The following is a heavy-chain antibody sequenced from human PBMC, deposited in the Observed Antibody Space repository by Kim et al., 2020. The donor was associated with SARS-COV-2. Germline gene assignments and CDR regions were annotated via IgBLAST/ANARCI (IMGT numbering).Heavy chain of an antibody. Sequence: GGSLRLSCAASGFTFSTYDMSWVRQAPGKGLEWVSAILGRDGGTFYADSVKGRFTISRDNSKNTLFLQLNSLRAEDTALYYCARESSRRADYWGQGTLVT. D-gene: IGHD2-2*01. CDR2: ILGRDGGT. J-gene: IGHJ4*02. CDR1: GFTFSTYD. CDR3: ARESSRRADY. V-gene: IGHV3-23*01.